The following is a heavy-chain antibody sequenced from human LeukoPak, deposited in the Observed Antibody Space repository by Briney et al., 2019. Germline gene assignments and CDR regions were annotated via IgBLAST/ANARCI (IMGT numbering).Heavy chain of an antibody. J-gene: IGHJ4*02. V-gene: IGHV3-11*01. CDR2: ISSSGSTI. CDR1: GFTFSDYY. D-gene: IGHD2-2*01. Sequence: GGSLRLSCAASGFTFSDYYMSWIRQAPGKGLEWVSYISSSGSTIYYADSVKGRFTISRDNSKNTVYLQMNSLKAEYTAVYYCAKDPYGTRYFDYWGQGTLVTVSS. CDR3: AKDPYGTRYFDY.